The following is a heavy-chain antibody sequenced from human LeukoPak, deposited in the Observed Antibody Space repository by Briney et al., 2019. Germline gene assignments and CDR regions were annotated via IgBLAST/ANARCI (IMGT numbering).Heavy chain of an antibody. CDR1: GFTFSSYA. CDR2: ISGSGGST. J-gene: IGHJ6*03. V-gene: IGHV3-23*01. Sequence: LAGGSLRLSCAASGFTFSSYAMSWVRQAPGKGLEWVSAISGSGGSTYYADSVKSRFTISRDNSKNTLYLQMNSLRAEDTAVYYCAKQGRDWLRDYYYYMDVWGKGTTVTISS. CDR3: AKQGRDWLRDYYYYMDV. D-gene: IGHD3-9*01.